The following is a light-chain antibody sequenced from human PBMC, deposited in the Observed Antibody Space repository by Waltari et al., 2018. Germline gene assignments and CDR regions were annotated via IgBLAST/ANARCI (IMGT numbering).Light chain of an antibody. CDR3: QSYDRSLSGYV. CDR2: GNS. J-gene: IGLJ1*01. CDR1: SSNIGAGYD. V-gene: IGLV1-40*01. Sequence: QSVLTQPPSVSGAPGQRVTISCTGSSSNIGAGYDVHWYQHLPRTAPKLLIYGNSNRPSGVPDRFSGSKSGTSASLAISGLRAEDEADYYCQSYDRSLSGYVFGSGTKVTVL.